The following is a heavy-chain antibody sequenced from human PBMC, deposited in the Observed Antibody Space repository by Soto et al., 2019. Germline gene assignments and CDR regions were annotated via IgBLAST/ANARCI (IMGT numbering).Heavy chain of an antibody. CDR3: ARPGSYLMVAFDL. V-gene: IGHV1-3*01. Sequence: QVQLVQSGAEVKKPGASVRVSCKASGYTFISYAIHWARPAPGQRLEWMGWINAGNGNTKYSQKFQGRVTITRDTSANTAYMELSGLKSEDTVIYYCARPGSYLMVAFDLWGQGTMVTVSS. CDR1: GYTFISYA. J-gene: IGHJ3*01. CDR2: INAGNGNT. D-gene: IGHD2-21*01.